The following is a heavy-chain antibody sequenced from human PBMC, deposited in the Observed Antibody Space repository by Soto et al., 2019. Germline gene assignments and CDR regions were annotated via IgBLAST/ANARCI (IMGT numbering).Heavy chain of an antibody. Sequence: QVQLVQSGAEVKKPGSSVKVSCKASGGTFSSYAISWVRQAPGQGLEWMGGIIPIFGTANYAQKFQGRVTXXXXXXXXXXXXXXXXXXXXXXXXXXXXXXXXSSGYYRYYYGMDVWGQGTTVTVSS. CDR3: XXXXXSSGYYRYYYGMDV. D-gene: IGHD3-22*01. J-gene: IGHJ6*02. CDR1: GGTFSSYA. CDR2: IIPIFGTA. V-gene: IGHV1-69*05.